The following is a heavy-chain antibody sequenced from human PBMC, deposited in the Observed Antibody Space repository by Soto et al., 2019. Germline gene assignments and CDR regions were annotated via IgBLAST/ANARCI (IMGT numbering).Heavy chain of an antibody. CDR1: GFTFSSYG. D-gene: IGHD6-13*01. CDR3: ARPLSSSSWYDGFDY. V-gene: IGHV3-30*03. J-gene: IGHJ4*02. CDR2: ISYDGSNK. Sequence: GGSLRLSCAASGFTFSSYGMHWVRQAPGKGLEWVAVISYDGSNKYYADSVKGRFTISRDNSKNTLYLQMNSLRAEDTAVYYCARPLSSSSWYDGFDYWGQGTLVTVSS.